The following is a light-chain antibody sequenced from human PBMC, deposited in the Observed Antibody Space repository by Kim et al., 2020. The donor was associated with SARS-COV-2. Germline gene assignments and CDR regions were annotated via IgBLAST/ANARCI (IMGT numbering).Light chain of an antibody. CDR1: KVGDKY. J-gene: IGLJ3*02. CDR3: QAWDSSTAV. Sequence: VSPGQTASLTCSGDKVGDKYACWYQQKPGQSPVLVIYQDSKRPSGIPERFSGSNSGNTATLTISGTQAMDEADYYCQAWDSSTAVFGGGTQLTVL. V-gene: IGLV3-1*01. CDR2: QDS.